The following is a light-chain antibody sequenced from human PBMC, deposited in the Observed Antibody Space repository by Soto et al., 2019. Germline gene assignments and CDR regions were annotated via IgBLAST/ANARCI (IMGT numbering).Light chain of an antibody. CDR1: QSISSY. CDR2: GAS. CDR3: RQSYNFPIT. Sequence: DIQMTQSPSSLSASVGDRVTITCRASQSISSYLNWYQQKPRKTPSLTIYGASSLQSGVPSRFSDSGTRKDFTLTISSLQPEDFATDYCRQSYNFPITFGGETKVEIK. J-gene: IGKJ4*01. V-gene: IGKV1-39*01.